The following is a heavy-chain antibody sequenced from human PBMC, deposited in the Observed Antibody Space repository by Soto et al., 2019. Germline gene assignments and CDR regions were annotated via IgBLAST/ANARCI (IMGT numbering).Heavy chain of an antibody. CDR1: GDSINTRSYY. V-gene: IGHV4-39*01. Sequence: QLQLRESGPGLVKPSETLSLTCIVSGDSINTRSYYWGWVRQPPGKGLEWIANIFSSGTTDYNSSLKSRVTISIDTSKNHFSLDVRSVAAADTAVYICARHSGYSYGFDYWGQGVLVTVSS. J-gene: IGHJ4*02. CDR2: IFSSGTT. D-gene: IGHD5-18*01. CDR3: ARHSGYSYGFDY.